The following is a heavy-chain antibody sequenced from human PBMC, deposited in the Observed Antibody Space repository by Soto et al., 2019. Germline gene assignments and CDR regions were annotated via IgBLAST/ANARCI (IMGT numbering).Heavy chain of an antibody. D-gene: IGHD3-10*01. CDR3: AREQYSMVRGVIPY. CDR2: ISYDGSNK. CDR1: GFTFSSYG. J-gene: IGHJ4*02. V-gene: IGHV3-30*03. Sequence: GGSLRLSCAASGFTFSSYGMHWVRQAPGKGLEWVAVISYDGSNKYYADSVKGRFTISRDNSKNTLYLQMNSLRAEDTAVYYCAREQYSMVRGVIPYWGQGTLVTVSS.